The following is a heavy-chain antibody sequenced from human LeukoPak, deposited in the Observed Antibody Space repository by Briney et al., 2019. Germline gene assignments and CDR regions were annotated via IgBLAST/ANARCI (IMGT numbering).Heavy chain of an antibody. J-gene: IGHJ5*02. CDR2: IYYTGNT. D-gene: IGHD6-13*01. V-gene: IGHV4-39*01. Sequence: SETLSLTCTVSGVSISSSNSYWGWIRQPPGKGLEWIASIYYTGNTYYNTSLKSRVTISIESSKNQISLRLTSVTTTDTAVYFCARAYSSSWYFNWFDPWGQGTLVTVSS. CDR3: ARAYSSSWYFNWFDP. CDR1: GVSISSSNSY.